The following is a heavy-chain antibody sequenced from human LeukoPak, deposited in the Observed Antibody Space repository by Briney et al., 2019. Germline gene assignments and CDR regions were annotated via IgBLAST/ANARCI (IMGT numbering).Heavy chain of an antibody. Sequence: SETLSLTCAVSGGSISSSNWWSWVRQPPGKGLEWIGEIYHSGSTNYNPSLKSRVTISVDKSKNQFSLKLSSVTAADTAVYYCARGYIVVVPAARFDPWGQGTLVTVSS. CDR3: ARGYIVVVPAARFDP. V-gene: IGHV4-4*02. J-gene: IGHJ5*02. CDR2: IYHSGST. CDR1: GGSISSSNW. D-gene: IGHD2-2*01.